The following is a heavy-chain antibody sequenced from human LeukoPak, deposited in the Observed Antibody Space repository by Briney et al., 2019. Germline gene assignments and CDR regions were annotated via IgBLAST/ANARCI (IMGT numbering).Heavy chain of an antibody. D-gene: IGHD6-19*01. CDR2: INPSGGST. CDR3: ARGGRERYSSGWTDAFDI. CDR1: GYTFTSYY. V-gene: IGHV1-46*01. J-gene: IGHJ3*02. Sequence: ASVKVSFKASGYTFTSYYMHWVRQAPGQGLEWMGIINPSGGSTSYAQKFQGRATMTRDTSTSTVYMGLSSLSSEDTAVYYCARGGRERYSSGWTDAFDIWGQGTMVTVSS.